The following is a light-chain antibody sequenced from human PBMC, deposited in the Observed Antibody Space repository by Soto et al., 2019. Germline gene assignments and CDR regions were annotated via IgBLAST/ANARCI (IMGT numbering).Light chain of an antibody. V-gene: IGLV2-14*01. Sequence: QSALTQPASVSGSPGQSITISCTGTSRDIGGYNYVSWYQQHLGKAPKLIIYEVTNRPSGVSYRFSGSKSGNTASLTISGLQPEDEADYFCYSYTTTTTSWVFGGGTKLTVL. CDR2: EVT. CDR1: SRDIGGYNY. J-gene: IGLJ3*02. CDR3: YSYTTTTTSWV.